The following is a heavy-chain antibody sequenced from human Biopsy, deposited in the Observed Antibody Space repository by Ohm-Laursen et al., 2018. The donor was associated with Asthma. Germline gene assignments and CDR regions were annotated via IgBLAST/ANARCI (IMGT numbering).Heavy chain of an antibody. V-gene: IGHV1-69*13. Sequence: SVKVSCNASGGTLSNYAISWVRQAPEQGLEWMGGIIPMFGTTNYAQKFQGRVTITADESTSTAYMELSSLRSDDTAVYYCASPTYCSGSSCINNYYYALDVWGQGTTVTVSS. CDR1: GGTLSNYA. CDR3: ASPTYCSGSSCINNYYYALDV. CDR2: IIPMFGTT. D-gene: IGHD2-15*01. J-gene: IGHJ6*02.